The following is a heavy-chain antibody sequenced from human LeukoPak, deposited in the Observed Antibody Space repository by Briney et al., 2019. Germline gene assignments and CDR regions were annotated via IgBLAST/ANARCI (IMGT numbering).Heavy chain of an antibody. CDR1: GFTFSDYY. D-gene: IGHD6-19*01. Sequence: GGSLRLSCAASGFTFSDYYMSWIRQAPGKGLEWVSYISSSGSTIYYADSVKGRFTISRDNSKNTLYLQINSLRAEDTALYYCAKINRGEVAGHMDYWGQGTLVTVSS. V-gene: IGHV3-11*01. CDR3: AKINRGEVAGHMDY. CDR2: ISSSGSTI. J-gene: IGHJ4*02.